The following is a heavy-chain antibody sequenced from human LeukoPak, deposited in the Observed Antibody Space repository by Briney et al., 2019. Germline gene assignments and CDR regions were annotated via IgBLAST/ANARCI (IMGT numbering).Heavy chain of an antibody. Sequence: GGSLRLSCAASGSTFSNYAMSWVRQAPGKGLEWVSAISRSGGSTYYADSVKGRFTISRDNSKNTLYLQMNSLRAEDTAVYYCAKDLRSSWAYYYMDVWGKGTTVTVSS. CDR2: ISRSGGST. V-gene: IGHV3-23*01. D-gene: IGHD6-13*01. CDR3: AKDLRSSWAYYYMDV. J-gene: IGHJ6*03. CDR1: GSTFSNYA.